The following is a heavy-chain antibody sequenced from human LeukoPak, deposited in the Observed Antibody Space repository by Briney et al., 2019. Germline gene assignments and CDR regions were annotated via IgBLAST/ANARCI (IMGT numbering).Heavy chain of an antibody. CDR1: GFTFSSYW. D-gene: IGHD6-19*01. CDR2: IKQDGSEK. V-gene: IGHV3-7*01. Sequence: GGSLRLSCAASGFTFSSYWMSWVRQAPGKGLEWVANIKQDGSEKYYVDSVKGRFTISRDNAKNSLYLQMNSLRAEDTAVYYCARGGIAVAGPDWFDPWGQGTLVTVSS. J-gene: IGHJ5*02. CDR3: ARGGIAVAGPDWFDP.